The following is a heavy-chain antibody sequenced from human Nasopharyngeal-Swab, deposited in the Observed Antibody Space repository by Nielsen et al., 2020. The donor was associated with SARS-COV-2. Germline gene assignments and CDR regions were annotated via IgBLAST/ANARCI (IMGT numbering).Heavy chain of an antibody. CDR2: ISGDGGST. D-gene: IGHD3-10*01. CDR3: AKGWFGELFGAFDI. Sequence: GESPKISCAASGFTFDDHAMHWVRQAPGKGLEWVSLISGDGGSTYYADSVKGRFTISRDNSKNSLYLQMNSLRTEDTALYYCAKGWFGELFGAFDIWGQGTMVTVSS. V-gene: IGHV3-43*02. J-gene: IGHJ3*02. CDR1: GFTFDDHA.